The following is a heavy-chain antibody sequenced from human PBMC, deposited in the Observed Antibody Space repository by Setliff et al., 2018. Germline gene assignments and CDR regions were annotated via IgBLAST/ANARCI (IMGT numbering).Heavy chain of an antibody. Sequence: ASVKVSCKASGYTFTSYGISWVRQAPGQGLKWMGGIIPIFGTTKYAQKFQGRVTITADESTSTAYMELSSLRSEDTAVYYCATGPDIGEFGGNYFNYWGQGTLVTVSS. CDR3: ATGPDIGEFGGNYFNY. J-gene: IGHJ4*02. CDR2: IIPIFGTT. D-gene: IGHD2-15*01. V-gene: IGHV1-69*13. CDR1: GYTFTSYG.